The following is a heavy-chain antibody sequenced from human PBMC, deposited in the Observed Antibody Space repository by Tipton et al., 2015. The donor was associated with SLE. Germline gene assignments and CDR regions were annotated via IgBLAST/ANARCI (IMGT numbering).Heavy chain of an antibody. CDR3: ARDRLELRSYYGMDV. J-gene: IGHJ6*02. V-gene: IGHV1-18*01. D-gene: IGHD1-7*01. Sequence: QSGPEVKKPGASVKVSCKASGYTFTSYGISWVQQAPGQGLEWMGWISAYNGNTNYAQKLQGRVTMTTDTSTSTAYMELRSLRSDDTAVYYCARDRLELRSYYGMDVWGQGTTVTVSS. CDR1: GYTFTSYG. CDR2: ISAYNGNT.